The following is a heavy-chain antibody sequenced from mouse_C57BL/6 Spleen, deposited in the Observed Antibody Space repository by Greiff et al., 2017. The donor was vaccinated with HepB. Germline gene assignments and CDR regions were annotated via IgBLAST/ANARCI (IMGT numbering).Heavy chain of an antibody. CDR1: GYAFSSSW. V-gene: IGHV1-82*01. Sequence: QVQLQQSGPELVKPGASVKISCKASGYAFSSSWMNWVKQRPGKGLEWIGRIYPGDGDTNYNGKFKGKATLTADKSSSTAYMQLSSLTSEDSAVYFCARPLTGTGAMDYWGQGTSVTVSS. J-gene: IGHJ4*01. CDR2: IYPGDGDT. CDR3: ARPLTGTGAMDY. D-gene: IGHD4-1*01.